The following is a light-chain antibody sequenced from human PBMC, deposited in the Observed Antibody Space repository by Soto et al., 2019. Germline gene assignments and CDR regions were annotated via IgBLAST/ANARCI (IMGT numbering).Light chain of an antibody. Sequence: QSALTQPPSASGSPGRSVTISCSGIRSDVGDYNSVSWYQQHPGKAPKLMIYEVSKRPPGVPDRFSGSKSGNAASLTVSGLQAEDEADYYCCSYVGSNIWVFGGGTKVTVL. CDR3: CSYVGSNIWV. CDR1: RSDVGDYNS. V-gene: IGLV2-8*01. J-gene: IGLJ3*02. CDR2: EVS.